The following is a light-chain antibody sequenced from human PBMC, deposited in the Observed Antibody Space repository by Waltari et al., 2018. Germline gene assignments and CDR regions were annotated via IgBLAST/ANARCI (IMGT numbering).Light chain of an antibody. Sequence: DIQMTQSPSTLSASVGDRVTITCRASQSISSWLAWYQQKPGKAPKLLIYKASSLESGVPSRFSGRGSGTEFTLTISSLQPDDFATYYCQQYSSYWTFGQGTKVEIK. V-gene: IGKV1-5*03. CDR2: KAS. CDR3: QQYSSYWT. CDR1: QSISSW. J-gene: IGKJ1*01.